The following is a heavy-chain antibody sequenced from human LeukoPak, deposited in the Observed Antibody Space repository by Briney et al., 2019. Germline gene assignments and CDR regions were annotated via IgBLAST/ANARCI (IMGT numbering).Heavy chain of an antibody. J-gene: IGHJ6*03. CDR3: AREIAAAGTFYYYYLDV. CDR2: IYYSGRT. CDR1: GGSISSYY. Sequence: SETLSLTCTVSGGSISSYYWSWIRQPPGKGREWMGYIYYSGRTNYNPSLKTGFTISGDTSKNELSRNRGSVTAGDRAVFYCAREIAAAGTFYYYYLDVWGNGTPVTVSS. D-gene: IGHD6-13*01. V-gene: IGHV4-59*01.